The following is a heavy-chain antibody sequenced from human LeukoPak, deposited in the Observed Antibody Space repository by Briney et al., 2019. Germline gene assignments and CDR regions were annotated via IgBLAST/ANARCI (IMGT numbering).Heavy chain of an antibody. Sequence: SQTLSLTCTVSGGSISSGGYYWSWIRQHPGTGLEWIGYIYYSGSTYYNPSLKSRVTISVDTSKNQFSLKLSSVTAADTAVYYCARVRGSSGWYYFDYWGQGTLVTVSS. D-gene: IGHD6-19*01. CDR3: ARVRGSSGWYYFDY. CDR2: IYYSGST. V-gene: IGHV4-31*03. J-gene: IGHJ4*02. CDR1: GGSISSGGYY.